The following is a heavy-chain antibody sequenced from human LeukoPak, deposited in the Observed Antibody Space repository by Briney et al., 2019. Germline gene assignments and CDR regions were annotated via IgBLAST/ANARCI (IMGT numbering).Heavy chain of an antibody. Sequence: GGSLRLSCAASGLTFSSYGMNWVRQAPGKGLEWVSYISSSSSTIYYADSVKGRFTISRDNAKNSLYLQMNSLRAEDTAVYYCARNPYGSGSHNFDFWGQGTLVTVSS. J-gene: IGHJ4*02. CDR2: ISSSSSTI. D-gene: IGHD3-10*01. CDR3: ARNPYGSGSHNFDF. CDR1: GLTFSSYG. V-gene: IGHV3-48*01.